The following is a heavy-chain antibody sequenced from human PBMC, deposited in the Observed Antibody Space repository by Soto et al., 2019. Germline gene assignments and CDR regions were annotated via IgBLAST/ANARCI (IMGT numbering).Heavy chain of an antibody. J-gene: IGHJ4*02. Sequence: SETLSLTCTVSDGSISSSSYYWGWIRQPPGKGLEWIGSIYYSGSTYYNPSLKSRVTISVDTSKNQFSLKLSSVTAADTAVYYCARHDFSRGVAATWKKFDYWGQGTLVTVSS. CDR1: DGSISSSSYY. D-gene: IGHD2-15*01. V-gene: IGHV4-39*01. CDR3: ARHDFSRGVAATWKKFDY. CDR2: IYYSGST.